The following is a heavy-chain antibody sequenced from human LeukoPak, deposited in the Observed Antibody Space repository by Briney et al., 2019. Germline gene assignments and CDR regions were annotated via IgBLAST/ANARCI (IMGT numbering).Heavy chain of an antibody. Sequence: PGGSLRLSCAASGFTFSSYEMNWVRQAPGKGLEWVSYISSSGSTIYYADSVKGRFTISRDNAKNSLCLQMNSLRVEDTAVYYCARDSSGWYHWFDPWGQGTLVTVSS. D-gene: IGHD6-13*01. CDR2: ISSSGSTI. J-gene: IGHJ5*02. V-gene: IGHV3-48*03. CDR1: GFTFSSYE. CDR3: ARDSSGWYHWFDP.